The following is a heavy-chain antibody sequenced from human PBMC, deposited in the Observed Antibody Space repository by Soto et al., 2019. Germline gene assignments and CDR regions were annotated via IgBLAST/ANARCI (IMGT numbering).Heavy chain of an antibody. J-gene: IGHJ5*02. CDR2: IYYSGST. CDR3: ARDNYDTLA. V-gene: IGHV4-61*01. D-gene: IGHD3-16*01. CDR1: DGSGSSGIYY. Sequence: LVILPHTCSVADGSGSSGIYYWSWIRQPPGKGLEWIGYIYYSGSTNYNPSLKSRVTISVDTSKNQFSLKLSSVTAADTAVYYCARDNYDTLAWGQRTLVTVSS.